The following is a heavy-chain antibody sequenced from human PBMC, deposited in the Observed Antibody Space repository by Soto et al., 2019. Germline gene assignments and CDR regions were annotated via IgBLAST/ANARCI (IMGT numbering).Heavy chain of an antibody. D-gene: IGHD3-22*01. Sequence: SVKVSCKASGGTFSSYAISRVRQAPGQGLEWMGGIIPIFGTANYAQKFQGRVTITADESTSTAYMELSSLRSEDTAVYYCARGDYYDSSGYPTYFGMDVWGQGTTVTVSS. J-gene: IGHJ6*02. CDR1: GGTFSSYA. V-gene: IGHV1-69*13. CDR2: IIPIFGTA. CDR3: ARGDYYDSSGYPTYFGMDV.